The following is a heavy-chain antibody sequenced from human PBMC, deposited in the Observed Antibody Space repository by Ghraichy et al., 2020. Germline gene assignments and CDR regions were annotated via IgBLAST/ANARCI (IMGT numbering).Heavy chain of an antibody. J-gene: IGHJ4*02. V-gene: IGHV3-30*18. CDR1: GFTFSSYG. CDR2: ISYDGSNK. Sequence: GSLRLSCAASGFTFSSYGMHWVRQAPGKGLEWVAVISYDGSNKYYADSVKGRFTISRDNSKNTLYLQMNSLRAEDTAVYYCAKDEPATVTTFAYWGQGTLVTVSS. CDR3: AKDEPATVTTFAY. D-gene: IGHD4-17*01.